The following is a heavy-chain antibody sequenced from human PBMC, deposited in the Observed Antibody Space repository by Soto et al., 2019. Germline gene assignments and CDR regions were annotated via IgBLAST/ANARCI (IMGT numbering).Heavy chain of an antibody. Sequence: QVQLVESGGGVVQPGRSLRLSCAASGFTFSSYGMHWVRQAPGKGLEWVAVIWYDGSNKYYADSVKGRFTISRDNSKNTLYLQEKSLRAEDTAVYYCARGGKSRGGIVVVPAAIMPPDYWGQGTLVTVSS. V-gene: IGHV3-33*01. D-gene: IGHD2-2*01. CDR2: IWYDGSNK. CDR1: GFTFSSYG. J-gene: IGHJ4*02. CDR3: ARGGKSRGGIVVVPAAIMPPDY.